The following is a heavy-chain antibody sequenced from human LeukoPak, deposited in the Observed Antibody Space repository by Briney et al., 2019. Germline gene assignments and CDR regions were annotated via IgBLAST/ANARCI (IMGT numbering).Heavy chain of an antibody. J-gene: IGHJ4*02. V-gene: IGHV4-31*03. CDR1: GGSIRSGGYY. CDR3: ARVRYYGSGTYSHFDN. CDR2: IYYSGST. Sequence: KPSETLSLTCTVSGGSIRSGGYYWSWIRQHPGKGLEWIGYIYYSGSTYYNAPLKSGVTIPVDTSKNQFSLKLSSVTAADTAVYYCARVRYYGSGTYSHFDNWGQGTLVTVSS. D-gene: IGHD3-10*01.